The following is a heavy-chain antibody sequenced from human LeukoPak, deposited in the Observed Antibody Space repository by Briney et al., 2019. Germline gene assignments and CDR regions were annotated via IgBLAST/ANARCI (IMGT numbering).Heavy chain of an antibody. CDR2: ISYDGSNK. CDR3: AKDTDSSSWGLFDY. CDR1: GFIFSNAW. V-gene: IGHV3-30*18. J-gene: IGHJ4*02. Sequence: GGSLRLSCAASGFIFSNAWMSWVRQAPGKGLEWVAVISYDGSNKYYADSVKGRFTISRDNSKNTLYLQMNSLRAEDTAVYYCAKDTDSSSWGLFDYWGQGTLVTVSS. D-gene: IGHD6-13*01.